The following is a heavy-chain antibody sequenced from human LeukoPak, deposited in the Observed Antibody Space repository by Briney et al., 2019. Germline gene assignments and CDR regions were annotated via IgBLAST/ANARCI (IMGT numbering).Heavy chain of an antibody. J-gene: IGHJ6*03. Sequence: GGSLRLSCASSVFTFTSYGMHWVRQAPGKGLDWVAVISYDGSNKYYADSVKGRFTISRDSSKNTLFLQMNSLRAEDTAVYYCAKGNLDAYYYYYMDVWGKGTTVTVSS. V-gene: IGHV3-33*06. CDR2: ISYDGSNK. CDR3: AKGNLDAYYYYYMDV. D-gene: IGHD1-14*01. CDR1: VFTFTSYG.